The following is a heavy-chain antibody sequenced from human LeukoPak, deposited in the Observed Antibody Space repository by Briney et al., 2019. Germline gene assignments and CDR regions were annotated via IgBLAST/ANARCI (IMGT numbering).Heavy chain of an antibody. CDR3: AREGSGRTAYNDGLDV. CDR2: IRSGGST. Sequence: GGSLRLSCAASGFTFRNYVMSWVRQAPGKGLEWVSVIRSGGSTVYADSVKGRFTISRDNSKNTLYLQLNSLRAEDTAVYYCAREGSGRTAYNDGLDVWGQGTMVTVSS. D-gene: IGHD3-10*01. CDR1: GFTFRNYV. J-gene: IGHJ3*01. V-gene: IGHV3-53*01.